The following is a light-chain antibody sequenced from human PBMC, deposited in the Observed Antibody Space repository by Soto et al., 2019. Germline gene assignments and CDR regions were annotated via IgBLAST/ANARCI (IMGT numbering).Light chain of an antibody. CDR2: DTS. J-gene: IGKJ4*01. CDR3: QHYNNWPLT. V-gene: IGKV3-15*01. CDR1: QSISTS. Sequence: EIVMTQSPATLSVSPGESVTLSCGASQSISTSLAWYQQKPGQAPRLVIYDTSTRATGVPARFSGSGSGTEYTLTISSLQSEDFALYFCQHYNNWPLTFGGGTKVEIK.